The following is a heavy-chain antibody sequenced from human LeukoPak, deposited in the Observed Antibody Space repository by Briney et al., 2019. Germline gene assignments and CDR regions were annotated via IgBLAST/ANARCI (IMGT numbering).Heavy chain of an antibody. CDR2: IDPYTGNT. Sequence: ASVKVSCKPPGYTSSVYYLHWVRQAPGQGREWMAWIDPYTGNTHYAQKFQGRITVTRDTSLSTTYMELNWLTSDDTALYYCAREYSASEHWGQGTLVTVSS. D-gene: IGHD5-12*01. V-gene: IGHV1-2*02. CDR3: AREYSASEH. CDR1: GYTSSVYY. J-gene: IGHJ1*01.